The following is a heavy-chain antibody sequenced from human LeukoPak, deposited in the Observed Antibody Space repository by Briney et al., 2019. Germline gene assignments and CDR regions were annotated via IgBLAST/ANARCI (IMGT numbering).Heavy chain of an antibody. CDR1: GGSISSYY. Sequence: SETLSLTCTVSGGSISSYYWSWIRQPPGKGLEWIEYIYYSGSTNYNPSLKSRVTISVDTSKNQFSLKLSSVTAADTAVYYCARGGGKWELLFDYWGQGTLVTVSS. D-gene: IGHD1-26*01. V-gene: IGHV4-59*01. CDR2: IYYSGST. J-gene: IGHJ4*02. CDR3: ARGGGKWELLFDY.